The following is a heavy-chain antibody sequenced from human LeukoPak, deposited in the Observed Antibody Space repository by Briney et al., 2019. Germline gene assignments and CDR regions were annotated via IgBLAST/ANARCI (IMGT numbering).Heavy chain of an antibody. CDR1: GFTFSTYW. CDR3: ARAGVLAGLDV. V-gene: IGHV3-74*01. J-gene: IGHJ6*04. D-gene: IGHD3-10*01. CDR2: INSDGSST. Sequence: GGSLRLSCAASGFTFSTYWMHWVRQAPGKGLVWVSRINSDGSSTNYADSVKGRFTISRDNAKNTLYLQMNSLRAEDTAVYYCARAGVLAGLDVWGEGTTVTVSS.